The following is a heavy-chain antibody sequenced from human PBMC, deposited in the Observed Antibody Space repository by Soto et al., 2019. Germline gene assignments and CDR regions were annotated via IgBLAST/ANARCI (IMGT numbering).Heavy chain of an antibody. D-gene: IGHD6-13*01. J-gene: IGHJ6*03. V-gene: IGHV4-59*08. CDR2: IYYSGST. Sequence: SETLSLTCTVSGGSISSYYWSWIRQPPGKGLEWIGYIYYSGSTNYNPSLKSRVTISVDTSKNQFSLKLSSVTAADTAVYYCARSKSYSSSYYYYYYMDVWGKGTTVTVS. CDR1: GGSISSYY. CDR3: ARSKSYSSSYYYYYYMDV.